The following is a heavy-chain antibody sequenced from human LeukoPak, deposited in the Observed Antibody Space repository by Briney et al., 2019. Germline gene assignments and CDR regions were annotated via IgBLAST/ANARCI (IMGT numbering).Heavy chain of an antibody. D-gene: IGHD2-15*01. V-gene: IGHV1-18*01. CDR3: ETGLSPRSYSTAYDAFDI. Sequence: ASVKVSCKASGYTFTSYGINWVRQAPGQGLEWMGWISAYNGNTNYAQKLQGRVTMTTNTSTSTAYMELRSLRSDDTAVYYCETGLSPRSYSTAYDAFDIWGQGTMVTVSS. CDR1: GYTFTSYG. J-gene: IGHJ3*02. CDR2: ISAYNGNT.